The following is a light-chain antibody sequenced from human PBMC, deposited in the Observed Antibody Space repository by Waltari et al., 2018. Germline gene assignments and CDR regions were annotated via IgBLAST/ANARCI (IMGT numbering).Light chain of an antibody. CDR1: QNIRSY. Sequence: IQMTQSPSSLSASLGDRVSITCRASQNIRSYLNWYQQKPGRAPKLLIYTASNLQSGVPSRFSGRGSGTDFTLTISSLQPEDFATYYCQQSYSSPLTFGGGTNVDI. J-gene: IGKJ4*01. CDR3: QQSYSSPLT. V-gene: IGKV1-39*01. CDR2: TAS.